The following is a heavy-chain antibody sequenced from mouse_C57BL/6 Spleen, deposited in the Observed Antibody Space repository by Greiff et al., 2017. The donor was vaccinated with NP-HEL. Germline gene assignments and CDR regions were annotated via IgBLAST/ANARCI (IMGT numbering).Heavy chain of an antibody. J-gene: IGHJ3*01. CDR2: IHPNSGST. D-gene: IGHD2-3*01. V-gene: IGHV1-64*01. CDR1: GYTFTSYW. CDR3: ARIYDGYSAWFAY. Sequence: VKLQQSGAELVKPGASVKLSCKASGYTFTSYWMHWVKQRPGQGLEWIGMIHPNSGSTNYNEKFKSKATLTVDKSSSTAYMQLSSLTSEDSAVYYCARIYDGYSAWFAYWGQGTLVTVSA.